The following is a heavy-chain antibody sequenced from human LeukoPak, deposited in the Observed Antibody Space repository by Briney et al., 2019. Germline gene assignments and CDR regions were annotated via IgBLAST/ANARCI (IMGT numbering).Heavy chain of an antibody. CDR3: AKEGFSEPSPDY. J-gene: IGHJ4*02. Sequence: GGSLRLSCAASGFTFSSYGMHWVRQAPGKGLEWVSAISGSGGSTYYADSVKGRFTISRDNSKNTLYLQMNSPRAEDTAVYYCAKEGFSEPSPDYWGQGTLVTVSS. CDR1: GFTFSSYG. CDR2: ISGSGGST. V-gene: IGHV3-23*01.